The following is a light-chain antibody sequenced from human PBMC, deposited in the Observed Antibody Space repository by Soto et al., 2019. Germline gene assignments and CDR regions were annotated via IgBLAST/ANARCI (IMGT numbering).Light chain of an antibody. CDR1: QSISSSY. J-gene: IGKJ5*01. V-gene: IGKV3-20*01. CDR3: QQYGSSGII. CDR2: GAS. Sequence: EIVLTQSPGTLSLSPGERASLSCRASQSISSSYLAWYQQKPGQAPRLLIYGASGRATGIPDRFSGSGSGTDFTLTISRLEPEDFALYYCQQYGSSGIIFGQGTRLEIK.